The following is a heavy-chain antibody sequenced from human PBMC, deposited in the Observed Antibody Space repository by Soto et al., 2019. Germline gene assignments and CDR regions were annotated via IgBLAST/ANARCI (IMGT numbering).Heavy chain of an antibody. D-gene: IGHD6-6*01. J-gene: IGHJ6*02. CDR3: ARGSSIAGLYYGMDV. CDR1: GGSISSGGYY. V-gene: IGHV4-31*03. Sequence: QVQLQESGPGLVKPSQTLSLTCTVSGGSISSGGYYWTWIRQHPGKGLEWIGYNYYSGITYYNPSPKSRVTLSLDTSKNQSSLKLSSVTAADTAVYYCARGSSIAGLYYGMDVWGQGTTVTVSS. CDR2: NYYSGIT.